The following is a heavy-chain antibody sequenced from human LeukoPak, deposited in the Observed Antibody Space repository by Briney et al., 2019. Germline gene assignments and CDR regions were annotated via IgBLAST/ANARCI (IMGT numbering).Heavy chain of an antibody. CDR2: IYYSGST. Sequence: SETLSLTCTVSGGSISSYYWSWIRQPPGKGLEWIGYIYYSGSTNYNPSLKSRVTISVDTSKNQFSLKLSSVTAADTAVYYCARHTGLYSDYWGQGTLVTVSS. CDR3: ARHTGLYSDY. D-gene: IGHD4-11*01. CDR1: GGSISSYY. J-gene: IGHJ4*02. V-gene: IGHV4-59*08.